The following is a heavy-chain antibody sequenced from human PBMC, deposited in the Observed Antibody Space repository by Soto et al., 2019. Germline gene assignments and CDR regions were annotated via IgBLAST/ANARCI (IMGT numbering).Heavy chain of an antibody. D-gene: IGHD6-19*01. CDR3: AKLYSSGWYVYY. CDR2: ITYDGSNE. V-gene: IGHV3-30*18. Sequence: GGSLRLSCAASGFTFSSSCMHWVRQAPGKGLEWVAAITYDGSNEYYADSVKGRFTISRDKSKDTLYLQLNSLRAEDTAVYYCAKLYSSGWYVYYWGQGTLVTVSS. J-gene: IGHJ4*02. CDR1: GFTFSSSC.